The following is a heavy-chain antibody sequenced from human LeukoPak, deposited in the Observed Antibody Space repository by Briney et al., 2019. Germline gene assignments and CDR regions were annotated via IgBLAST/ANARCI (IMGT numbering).Heavy chain of an antibody. CDR3: ARVPAGLYSSSWSPFDY. V-gene: IGHV1-69*13. CDR2: IIPIFGTA. J-gene: IGHJ4*02. Sequence: ASVKVSCKASGGTFSSYAISWVRQAPGQGLEWMGGIIPIFGTANYAQKFQGRVTITADESTSTAYMELSSLRSEDTAVYYCARVPAGLYSSSWSPFDYWGQGTLVTVSS. D-gene: IGHD6-13*01. CDR1: GGTFSSYA.